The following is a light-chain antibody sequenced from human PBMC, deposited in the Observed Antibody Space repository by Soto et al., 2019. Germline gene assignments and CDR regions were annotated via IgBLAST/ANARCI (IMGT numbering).Light chain of an antibody. Sequence: DIQMTQSPSSLSASVGDRVTITCRASQGIRKDLGWYQQKPGKAPKRLIYAASSLQSGVPSRFRGSGSGTEFTLTISSLQPEDFATYYCLQHDSYPLTFGGGTKVEIK. CDR2: AAS. J-gene: IGKJ4*01. V-gene: IGKV1-17*01. CDR3: LQHDSYPLT. CDR1: QGIRKD.